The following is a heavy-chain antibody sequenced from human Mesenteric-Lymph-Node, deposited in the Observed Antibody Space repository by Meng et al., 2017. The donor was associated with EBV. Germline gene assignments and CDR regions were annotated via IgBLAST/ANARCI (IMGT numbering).Heavy chain of an antibody. Sequence: EVQLVQSGAEVKEPGATVKISCKVSGYNFTDYSMHWVQQAPGKGLEWMGLVDPEDGETIYAEKFQGRVTITADTSTDTAYMDLSSLRSEDTAVYYCATAPRGLAYCGGDCYLNYWGQGTLVTVSS. CDR3: ATAPRGLAYCGGDCYLNY. V-gene: IGHV1-69-2*01. D-gene: IGHD2-21*01. CDR2: VDPEDGET. J-gene: IGHJ4*02. CDR1: GYNFTDYS.